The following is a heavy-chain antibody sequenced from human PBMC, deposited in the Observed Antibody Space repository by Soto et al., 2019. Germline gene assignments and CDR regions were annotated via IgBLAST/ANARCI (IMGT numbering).Heavy chain of an antibody. Sequence: EVQLVESGGGLIQPGGSLRLSCAVSGFTVSNNYMSWVRQAPGKGLEGVSVIYSGGYTAYGDSVKGRFTISRDNSKNTPFHQTNARRAAARAVSYCATQPGGGGYWGQGTLVTVSS. J-gene: IGHJ4*02. D-gene: IGHD2-2*01. V-gene: IGHV3-53*01. CDR2: IYSGGYT. CDR1: GFTVSNNY. CDR3: ATQPGGGGY.